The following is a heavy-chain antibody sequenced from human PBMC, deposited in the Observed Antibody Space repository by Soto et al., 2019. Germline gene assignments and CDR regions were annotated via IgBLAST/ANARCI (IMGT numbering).Heavy chain of an antibody. CDR1: GYTLTELS. CDR2: FDPEDGET. V-gene: IGHV1-24*01. CDR3: ATLVAAASHDAFDI. Sequence: GASVKVSCKVSGYTLTELSMHWVRQAPGKGLEWMGGFDPEDGETIYAQEFQGRVTMTEDTSTDTAYMELSSLRSEDTAVYYCATLVAAASHDAFDIWGQGTMVTVSS. D-gene: IGHD6-13*01. J-gene: IGHJ3*02.